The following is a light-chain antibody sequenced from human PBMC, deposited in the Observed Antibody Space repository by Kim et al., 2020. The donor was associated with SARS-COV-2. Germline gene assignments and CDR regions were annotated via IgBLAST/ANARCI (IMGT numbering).Light chain of an antibody. V-gene: IGKV2-30*01. CDR3: MQGTHWPLS. Sequence: DVVMTQAPLSLPVTLGQPASISCKSSQSLVYRDGNTYLNWFHQRPGQSPRRLIHQVSTRDVGVPDRFSGSGSDTDFTLKISRVEAEDVGIYYCMQGTHWPLSFGGGTKVDIK. CDR2: QVS. J-gene: IGKJ4*01. CDR1: QSLVYRDGNTY.